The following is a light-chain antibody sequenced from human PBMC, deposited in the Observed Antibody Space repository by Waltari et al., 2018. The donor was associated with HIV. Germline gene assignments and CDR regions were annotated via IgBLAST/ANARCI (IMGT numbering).Light chain of an antibody. CDR1: QDIRNF. V-gene: IGKV1-33*01. CDR2: DAS. J-gene: IGKJ5*01. Sequence: DIRLTQSPSSLSASVGDTVTITCQASQDIRNFLNWYQQRPGRTPKLRIYDASSLEKGVPSRFSGSASGTDFTLTISSLQPEDIATYYCQQFDNYPITFGQGTRLDLK. CDR3: QQFDNYPIT.